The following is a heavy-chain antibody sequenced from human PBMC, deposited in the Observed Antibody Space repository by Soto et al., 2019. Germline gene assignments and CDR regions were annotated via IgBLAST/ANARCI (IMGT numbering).Heavy chain of an antibody. D-gene: IGHD3-10*01. J-gene: IGHJ5*02. CDR3: ARHIIGAVRGVIADNWFDP. Sequence: GESLKISCKGSGYSFTSYWIGWVRQMPGKGLEWMGIIYPGDSDTRYSPSFQGQVTISADKSISTAYLQWSSLKASDTAMYYCARHIIGAVRGVIADNWFDPWGQGTLVTVSS. CDR2: IYPGDSDT. CDR1: GYSFTSYW. V-gene: IGHV5-51*01.